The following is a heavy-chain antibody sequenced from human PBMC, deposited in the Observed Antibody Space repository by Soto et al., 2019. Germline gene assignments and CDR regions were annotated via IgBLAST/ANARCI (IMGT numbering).Heavy chain of an antibody. D-gene: IGHD3-10*01. CDR2: ISAYNGNT. CDR1: GYTFTSYG. V-gene: IGHV1-18*01. J-gene: IGHJ6*02. Sequence: ASVKVSCKASGYTFTSYGISWVRQAPGQGLEWMGWISAYNGNTNYAQKLQGRVTMTTDTSTSTAYMELRSLRSDDTAVYYCARGGVIMVRGVYYYYGMDVWGQGTTVTVSS. CDR3: ARGGVIMVRGVYYYYGMDV.